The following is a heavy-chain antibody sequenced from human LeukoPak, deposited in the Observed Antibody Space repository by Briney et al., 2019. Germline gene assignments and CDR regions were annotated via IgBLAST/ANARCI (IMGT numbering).Heavy chain of an antibody. CDR3: AREHRWLSQTSPGDS. D-gene: IGHD6-19*01. V-gene: IGHV4-39*07. CDR1: GSIKSSDYY. J-gene: IGHJ4*02. CDR2: IYYNEAT. Sequence: PSETLSLTCSVCGSIKSSDYYWGWILQPPGKGLEWVGTIYYNEATQYNPSLKSRVTISVDTSKNQFSLRLSSVTAADTAVYFCAREHRWLSQTSPGDSWGQGSLVTVSS.